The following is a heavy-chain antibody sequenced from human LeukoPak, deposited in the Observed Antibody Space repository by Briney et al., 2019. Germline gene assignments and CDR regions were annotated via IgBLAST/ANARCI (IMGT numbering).Heavy chain of an antibody. J-gene: IGHJ6*04. CDR3: ARQRRRYYGSGGNGMDV. CDR1: GGSFSGYY. V-gene: IGHV4-34*01. CDR2: INHSGST. Sequence: SETLSLTCAVYGGSFSGYYWSWIRQPPGKGLEWIGEINHSGSTNYNPSLKSRVTISVDTSKNQFSLKLSSVTAADTAVYYCARQRRRYYGSGGNGMDVWGKGTTVTVSS. D-gene: IGHD3-10*01.